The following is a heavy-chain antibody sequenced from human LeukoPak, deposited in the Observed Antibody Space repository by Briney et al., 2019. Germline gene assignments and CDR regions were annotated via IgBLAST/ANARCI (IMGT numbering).Heavy chain of an antibody. Sequence: GGSLRLSCAASAFTFNSYSVDWVRQAPGKGLEWVSFISSSSSSIDYADSVKGRFTVSRDNAKNLLYLQMSSLRGEDTAFYYCAREGAGSFFDFWGRGTLVTVSS. CDR3: AREGAGSFFDF. CDR1: AFTFNSYS. J-gene: IGHJ4*02. D-gene: IGHD1-26*01. V-gene: IGHV3-21*01. CDR2: ISSSSSSI.